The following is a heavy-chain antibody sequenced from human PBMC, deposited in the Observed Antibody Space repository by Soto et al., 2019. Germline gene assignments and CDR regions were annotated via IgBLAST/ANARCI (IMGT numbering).Heavy chain of an antibody. CDR3: AKYYYGSGSYYNRFDP. D-gene: IGHD3-10*01. Sequence: ETLSLNCTVSGGSISSYYWSWIRQPPGKGLEWIGYIYYSGSTNYNPSLKSRVTISVDTSKNQFSLKLSSVTAADTAVYYCAKYYYGSGSYYNRFDPWGQGTLVTVSS. V-gene: IGHV4-59*01. J-gene: IGHJ5*02. CDR2: IYYSGST. CDR1: GGSISSYY.